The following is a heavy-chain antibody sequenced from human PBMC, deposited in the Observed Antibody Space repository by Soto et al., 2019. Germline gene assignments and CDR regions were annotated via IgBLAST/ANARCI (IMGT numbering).Heavy chain of an antibody. V-gene: IGHV3-9*01. D-gene: IGHD6-19*01. J-gene: IGHJ4*02. CDR3: ARSVAGHFDY. CDR2: ISWNSGSI. Sequence: PGGSLRLSCAASGFTFDDYAMHWVRQAPGKGLERVSGISWNSGSIGYADSVKGRFTISRDNAGYSLFLQMNSLRDEDTAVYYCARSVAGHFDYWGQGALVTVSS. CDR1: GFTFDDYA.